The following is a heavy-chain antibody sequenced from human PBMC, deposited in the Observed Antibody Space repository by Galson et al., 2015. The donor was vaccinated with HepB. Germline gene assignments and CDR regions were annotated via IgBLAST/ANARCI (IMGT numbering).Heavy chain of an antibody. Sequence: LSLTCTVSGGSISSRSYYWTWIRQPPGKGLEWIGNVFYSGSTNYNPSLKSRVTISVDTSTNQFSLKLASVTAADTAIYYCARQQSITGTAPDFDSWGQGTLVTVSS. CDR2: VFYSGST. V-gene: IGHV4-39*01. D-gene: IGHD1-7*01. CDR1: GGSISSRSYY. CDR3: ARQQSITGTAPDFDS. J-gene: IGHJ4*02.